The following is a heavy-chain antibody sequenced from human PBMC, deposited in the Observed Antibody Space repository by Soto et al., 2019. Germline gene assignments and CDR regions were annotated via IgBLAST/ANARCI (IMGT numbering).Heavy chain of an antibody. CDR1: GYTFTSDY. D-gene: IGHD6-19*01. J-gene: IGHJ4*02. V-gene: IGHV1-46*01. Sequence: QVQLVQSGAEVKNPGASVKVSCKASGYTFTSDYMHWVRQAPGQGLEWMGIINPSGGNTRYAQKFQGRVTMTRDTSTSTVYMELSSLRSEDTAVYYCARDCDTSGAFDYWGQGSLGIVSS. CDR2: INPSGGNT. CDR3: ARDCDTSGAFDY.